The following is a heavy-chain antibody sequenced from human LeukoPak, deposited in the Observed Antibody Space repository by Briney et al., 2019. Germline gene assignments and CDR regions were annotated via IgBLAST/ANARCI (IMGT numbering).Heavy chain of an antibody. V-gene: IGHV3-21*01. J-gene: IGHJ4*02. CDR3: ARDGEGYFDY. CDR1: GFTFSSYS. D-gene: IGHD6-13*01. Sequence: GGSLRLSCAASGFTFSSYSMNWVRQAPGKGLEWVSSISSSSSYIYCADSVKGRFTISRDNAKNSLYLQMNSLRAEDTAVYYCARDGEGYFDYWGQGTLVTVSS. CDR2: ISSSSSYI.